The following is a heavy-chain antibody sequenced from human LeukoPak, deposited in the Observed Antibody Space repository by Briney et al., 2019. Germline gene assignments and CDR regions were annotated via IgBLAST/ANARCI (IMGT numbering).Heavy chain of an antibody. D-gene: IGHD3-22*01. Sequence: GGSLRLSCAASGFSFSTYAMSWVRQAPGKGLEWVSSISSSGDSTYYADAVKGRFTISRDNSKNTLYLQMNSLRAEDTAVYYCAKGKIRITMIVYGMDVWGQGTTVTVSS. J-gene: IGHJ6*02. V-gene: IGHV3-23*01. CDR3: AKGKIRITMIVYGMDV. CDR2: ISSSGDST. CDR1: GFSFSTYA.